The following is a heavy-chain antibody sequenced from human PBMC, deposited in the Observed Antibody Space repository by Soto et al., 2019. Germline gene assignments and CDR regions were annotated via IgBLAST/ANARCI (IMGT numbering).Heavy chain of an antibody. V-gene: IGHV1-18*01. D-gene: IGHD3-3*01. CDR3: AREPRKKLGKIFGVVPYGMDV. CDR2: ISAYNGNT. Sequence: ASVKVSCKASGYTFTSYGISWVRQAPGQGLEWMGWISAYNGNTNYAQKLQGRVTTTTDTSTSTAYMELRSLRSDDTAVYYCAREPRKKLGKIFGVVPYGMDVWGQGTTVTVSS. CDR1: GYTFTSYG. J-gene: IGHJ6*02.